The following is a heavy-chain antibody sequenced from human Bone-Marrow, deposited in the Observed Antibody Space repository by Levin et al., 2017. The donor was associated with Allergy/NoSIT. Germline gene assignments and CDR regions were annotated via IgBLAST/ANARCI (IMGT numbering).Heavy chain of an antibody. CDR1: GFSLTSSGLG. V-gene: IGHV2-5*02. D-gene: IGHD7-27*01. J-gene: IGHJ4*02. CDR3: ARRTGDSRGDAGAPFGAYNYLDY. Sequence: SGPTLVKPTQTLTLTCSFSGFSLTSSGLGVGWIRQSPGKALEWLALIYWDDDKRYNPSLKTRLAITKDTSKNQMVLTMTNMDPGDSGPYFCARRTGDSRGDAGAPFGAYNYLDYWGQGTLVTVSS. CDR2: IYWDDDK.